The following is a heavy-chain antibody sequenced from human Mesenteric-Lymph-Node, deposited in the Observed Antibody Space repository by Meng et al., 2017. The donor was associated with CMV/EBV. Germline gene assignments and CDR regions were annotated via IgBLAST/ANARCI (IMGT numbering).Heavy chain of an antibody. CDR2: MYHSGNT. CDR3: ARVDCSGTSCFKGLDGDFDY. D-gene: IGHD2-2*01. V-gene: IGHV4-30-4*01. Sequence: SETLSLTCTVSGVSLSRGEYYWSWVRQPPGKGREWIGYMYHSGNTHYNSSLGSRVTISVDPSKNQFSLKLSSVTAADTAVYYCARVDCSGTSCFKGLDGDFDYWGQGTLVTVSS. J-gene: IGHJ4*02. CDR1: GVSLSRGEYY.